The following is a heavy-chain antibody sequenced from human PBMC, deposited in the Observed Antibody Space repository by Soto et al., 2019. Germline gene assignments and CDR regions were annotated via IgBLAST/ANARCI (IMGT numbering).Heavy chain of an antibody. CDR1: GYSISSGDYY. CDR3: ARAGSSGSYYFDY. V-gene: IGHV4-30-4*01. D-gene: IGHD3-22*01. CDR2: IYYSGST. Sequence: SETLSLTCAVSGYSISSGDYYWNWIRQPPGKGLEWIGYIYYSGSTYYNPSLKSRITISVDTSKNQFSLKLSSVTAADTAVYYCARAGSSGSYYFDYWGQGTLVTVSS. J-gene: IGHJ4*02.